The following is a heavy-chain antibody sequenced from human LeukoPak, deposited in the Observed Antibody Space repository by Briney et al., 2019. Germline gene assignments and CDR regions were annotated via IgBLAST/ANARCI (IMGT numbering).Heavy chain of an antibody. Sequence: PGGSLRLSCTASGFTFGSHAMSWVRQAPGKGLEWVSGIRGSGENTFYVDSVKGRFTISRDNSKNTLYLQMNSLRVEDTAVYYCARDLDSGWLHYLGHYYYGMDVWGQGTTVTVSS. V-gene: IGHV3-23*01. D-gene: IGHD6-19*01. J-gene: IGHJ6*02. CDR3: ARDLDSGWLHYLGHYYYGMDV. CDR1: GFTFGSHA. CDR2: IRGSGENT.